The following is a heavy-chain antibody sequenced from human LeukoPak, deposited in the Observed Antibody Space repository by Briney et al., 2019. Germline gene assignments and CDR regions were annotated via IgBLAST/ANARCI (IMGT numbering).Heavy chain of an antibody. Sequence: GGSLRLSCAASGFTFSQYVMHWVRQAPGMGLEWVAVIWFDGRKIHYPDSVKGLFTISRDNGKSSLFLEMNSLRDEDTGEYYCARGPSSSSWSRFDPWGQGTLVTVSS. CDR1: GFTFSQYV. D-gene: IGHD6-13*01. CDR3: ARGPSSSSWSRFDP. V-gene: IGHV3-33*01. J-gene: IGHJ5*02. CDR2: IWFDGRKI.